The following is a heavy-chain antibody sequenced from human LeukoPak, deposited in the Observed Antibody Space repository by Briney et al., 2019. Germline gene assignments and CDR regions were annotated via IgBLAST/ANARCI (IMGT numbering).Heavy chain of an antibody. CDR3: AIGYVWGSYRFFDY. J-gene: IGHJ4*02. CDR1: GGTFSSYA. V-gene: IGHV1-69*13. D-gene: IGHD3-16*02. Sequence: ASVKASCKASGGTFSSYAISWVRQAPGQGLEWMGGIIPIFGTANYAQKFQGRVTITADESTSTAYMELSSLRSEDTAVYYCAIGYVWGSYRFFDYWGQGTLVTVSS. CDR2: IIPIFGTA.